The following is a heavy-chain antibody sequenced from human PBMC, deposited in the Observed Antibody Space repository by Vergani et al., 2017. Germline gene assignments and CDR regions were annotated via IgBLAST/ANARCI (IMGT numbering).Heavy chain of an antibody. Sequence: QVQLQESGPGLVKPSETLSLTCTVSGYSISSGYYWGWIRQPPGKGLEWIGSMYHSGSTYYNPSLKSRVTISVDTSKNQFSLKLSSVTAADTAVYYCAGCGGDCPDAFDIWGQGTMVAVSS. CDR1: GYSISSGYY. CDR2: MYHSGST. J-gene: IGHJ3*02. D-gene: IGHD2-21*02. CDR3: AGCGGDCPDAFDI. V-gene: IGHV4-38-2*02.